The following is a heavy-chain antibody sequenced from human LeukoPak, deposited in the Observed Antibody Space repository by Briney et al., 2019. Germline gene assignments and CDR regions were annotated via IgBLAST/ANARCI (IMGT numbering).Heavy chain of an antibody. Sequence: GGSLRLSCAASGFTFSSYSMNWVRQAPGKGLEWVSSISSSSSYIYYADSVKGRFTISRDNAKNSLYLQMNSLRAEDMAVYYCARNSYGYSHFDYWGQGTLVTVAS. CDR1: GFTFSSYS. D-gene: IGHD5-18*01. J-gene: IGHJ4*02. CDR2: ISSSSSYI. CDR3: ARNSYGYSHFDY. V-gene: IGHV3-21*01.